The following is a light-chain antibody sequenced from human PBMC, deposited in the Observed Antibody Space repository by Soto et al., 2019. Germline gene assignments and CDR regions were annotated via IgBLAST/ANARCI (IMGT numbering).Light chain of an antibody. V-gene: IGKV3-20*01. CDR1: QSVSSSY. Sequence: EIVLTQSPGTLSLSPGERATLSCRASQSVSSSYLAWYQQKPGQAPRLLIYGASRRATGIPERFSGSGSGTDVTLTISRLEPEDFAVYYCQQYGSSSWTFGQGTKVEIK. J-gene: IGKJ1*01. CDR2: GAS. CDR3: QQYGSSSWT.